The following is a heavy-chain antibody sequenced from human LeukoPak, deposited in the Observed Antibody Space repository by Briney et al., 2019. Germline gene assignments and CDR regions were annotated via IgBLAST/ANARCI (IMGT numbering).Heavy chain of an antibody. CDR1: GGTFSSYA. Sequence: GASVKVSCKASGGTFSSYAISWVRQAPGQGLEWMGGIIPIFGTANYAQNFQGRVTITADESTNTAYMELSSLRTEDTAVYYCATVVNTATCDYWGQGTLVTVSS. CDR2: IIPIFGTA. V-gene: IGHV1-69*13. CDR3: ATVVNTATCDY. J-gene: IGHJ4*02. D-gene: IGHD5-18*01.